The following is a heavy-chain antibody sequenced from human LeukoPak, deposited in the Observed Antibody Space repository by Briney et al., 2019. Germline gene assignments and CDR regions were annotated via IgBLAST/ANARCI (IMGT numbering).Heavy chain of an antibody. CDR3: ARDPTVTNFHDAFDI. CDR1: GFTFSSFA. CDR2: IWYDASNR. D-gene: IGHD4-17*01. Sequence: GRSLTLSCAASGFTFSSFAMHWVRQAPGKGLEWVEAIWYDASNRYYADSVKGRFTISRDNSKNTLFLQMNSLRDDDTAVYYCARDPTVTNFHDAFDIWGQGTMVTVSS. V-gene: IGHV3-33*01. J-gene: IGHJ3*02.